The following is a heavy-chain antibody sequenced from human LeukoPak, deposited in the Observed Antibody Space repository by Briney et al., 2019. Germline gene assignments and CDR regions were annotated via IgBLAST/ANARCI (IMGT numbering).Heavy chain of an antibody. CDR2: ISGSGGST. CDR1: GFTFSSYA. D-gene: IGHD2-2*01. V-gene: IGHV3-23*01. Sequence: GGSLRLSCAASGFTFSSYAMSWVRQAPGKGLEWVSAISGSGGSTYYADSVKGRFTISRDNSKNTLYLQMNSLRAEDTAVYYCAKENIVVVPAANPYGPFDYWGQGTLVTVSS. CDR3: AKENIVVVPAANPYGPFDY. J-gene: IGHJ4*02.